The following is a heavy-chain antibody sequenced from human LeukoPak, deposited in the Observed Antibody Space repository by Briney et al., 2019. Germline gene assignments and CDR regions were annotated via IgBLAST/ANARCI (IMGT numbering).Heavy chain of an antibody. CDR1: GFTFSDYY. J-gene: IGHJ6*02. Sequence: GGSLRLSCAASGFTFSDYYMSWIRQAPGKGLEWVSYISSSGSTIYYADSVKGRFTISRDNAKNSLYLQMNSLRAEDTAVYYCARVGRYYGSGSYYIRYGMDVWGQGTTVTVSS. D-gene: IGHD3-10*01. V-gene: IGHV3-11*04. CDR2: ISSSGSTI. CDR3: ARVGRYYGSGSYYIRYGMDV.